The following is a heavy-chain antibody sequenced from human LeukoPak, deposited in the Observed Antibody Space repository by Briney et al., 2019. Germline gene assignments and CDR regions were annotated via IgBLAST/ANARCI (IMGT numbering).Heavy chain of an antibody. CDR3: ARGIPYQLLGAYIDY. CDR1: GFTVSSNY. D-gene: IGHD2-2*01. J-gene: IGHJ4*02. CDR2: IYSGGST. Sequence: GGSLRLSCAASGFTVSSNYMSWVRQAPGKGLEWVSVIYSGGSTYYADSVKGRFTISRDNSKNTLYLQMNSLRAEDTAVYYCARGIPYQLLGAYIDYWGQGTLVTVSS. V-gene: IGHV3-53*01.